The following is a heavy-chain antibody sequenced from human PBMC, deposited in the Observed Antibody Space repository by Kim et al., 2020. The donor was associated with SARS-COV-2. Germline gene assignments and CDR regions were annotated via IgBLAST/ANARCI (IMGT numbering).Heavy chain of an antibody. D-gene: IGHD6-6*01. Sequence: KARFTISEDNAKNSLYLQMNSLRAEDTALYYCAKDWYSRSSGNYYYYMDVWGKGTTVTVSS. V-gene: IGHV3-9*01. CDR3: AKDWYSRSSGNYYYYMDV. J-gene: IGHJ6*03.